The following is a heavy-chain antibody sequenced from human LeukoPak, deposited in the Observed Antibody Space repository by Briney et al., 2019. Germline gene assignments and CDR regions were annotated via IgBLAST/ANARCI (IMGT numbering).Heavy chain of an antibody. D-gene: IGHD3-10*01. CDR3: AGGHGSGSYFQTPFDY. CDR1: GFTFSSYS. J-gene: IGHJ4*02. V-gene: IGHV3-21*01. Sequence: GGSLRLSCAASGFTFSSYSMNWVRQAPGKGLEWVSSISSSSSYIYYADSVKGRFTISRDNAKNSLYLQMNSLRAEDTALYYCAGGHGSGSYFQTPFDYWGQGTLVTVSS. CDR2: ISSSSSYI.